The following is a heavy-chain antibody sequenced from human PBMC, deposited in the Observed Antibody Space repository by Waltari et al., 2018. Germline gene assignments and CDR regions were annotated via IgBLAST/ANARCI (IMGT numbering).Heavy chain of an antibody. Sequence: QVQLQESGPGLVKPSQTLSLTCTVPGGSISSGSYYWSWIRQPAGKGLEWIGRIYTSGSTNYNPSLKSRVTISVDTSKNQFSLKLSSVTAADTAVYYCAREHCSGGSCSPNYYYYGMDVWGQGTTVTVSS. CDR2: IYTSGST. CDR3: AREHCSGGSCSPNYYYYGMDV. D-gene: IGHD2-15*01. V-gene: IGHV4-61*02. J-gene: IGHJ6*02. CDR1: GGSISSGSYY.